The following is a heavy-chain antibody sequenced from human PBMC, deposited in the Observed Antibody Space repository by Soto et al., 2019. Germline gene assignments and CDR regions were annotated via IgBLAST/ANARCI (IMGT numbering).Heavy chain of an antibody. V-gene: IGHV1-69*01. CDR1: GGTFSSYA. D-gene: IGHD6-19*01. CDR2: IIPIFGTA. Sequence: QVQLVQSGAEVKKPGSSVKVSCKASGGTFSSYAISWVRQAPGQGLEWMGAIIPIFGTANYAQKFQGRVTITADEATRTAYMELGSLRSEDTAVYYCARGGRGYSSGWYYFDYWGQGTLVTVSS. CDR3: ARGGRGYSSGWYYFDY. J-gene: IGHJ4*02.